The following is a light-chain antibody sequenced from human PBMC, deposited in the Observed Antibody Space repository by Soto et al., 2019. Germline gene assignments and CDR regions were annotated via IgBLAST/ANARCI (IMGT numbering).Light chain of an antibody. CDR3: CSYAGSYTGV. V-gene: IGLV2-11*01. J-gene: IGLJ1*01. CDR1: SSDVGDYNY. CDR2: DVT. Sequence: LTQPRSVSGSPGQSVTISCTGTSSDVGDYNYVSWYQQHPGKAPRLMIYDVTKRPSGVPDRFSVCQSGNTASLTISGLQAEDEADYYCCSYAGSYTGVFGTGTKVTVL.